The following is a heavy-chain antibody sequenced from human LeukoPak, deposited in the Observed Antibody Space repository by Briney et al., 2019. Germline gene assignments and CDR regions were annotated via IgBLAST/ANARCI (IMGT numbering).Heavy chain of an antibody. CDR2: ISSSSSTI. V-gene: IGHV3-48*04. D-gene: IGHD2-2*01. CDR1: GFTFSSYS. Sequence: GGSLRLSCAASGFTFSSYSMNWVRQAPGKGLEWVSYISSSSSTIYYADSVKGRFTISRDNAKNSLYLQMNSLRAEDTAVYYCARGSPPDYCSSTSCYDDYWGQGTLVTVSS. J-gene: IGHJ4*02. CDR3: ARGSPPDYCSSTSCYDDY.